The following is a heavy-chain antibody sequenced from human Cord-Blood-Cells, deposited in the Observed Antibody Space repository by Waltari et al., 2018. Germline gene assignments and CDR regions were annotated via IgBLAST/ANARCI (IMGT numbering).Heavy chain of an antibody. CDR2: INQSGST. V-gene: IGHV4-34*01. J-gene: IGHJ3*02. D-gene: IGHD3-9*01. Sequence: QVQLQQWGAGLLKPSETLSLTCAVYGGSFSGYYWSWIRQPPGKGLEWIGEINQSGSTNHNPSLKSRVTISVDTSKNQFSLKLSSVTAADTAVYYCAREDDIFAFDIWGQGTMVTVSS. CDR1: GGSFSGYY. CDR3: AREDDIFAFDI.